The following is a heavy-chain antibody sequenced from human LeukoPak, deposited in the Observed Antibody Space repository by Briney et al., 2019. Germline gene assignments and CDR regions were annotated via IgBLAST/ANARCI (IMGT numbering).Heavy chain of an antibody. CDR1: GGSISSYY. D-gene: IGHD3-10*01. CDR2: IHYTGST. V-gene: IGHV4-59*01. J-gene: IGHJ5*02. Sequence: SETLSLTCTVSGGSISSYYWSWIRQSPGKGLECIGYIHYTGSTNYNPSLKSRVTISVETSRNQFSLKLKSVTAADTAVYYCAGGGYYGSGNDFRFDPWGQGTLVTVSS. CDR3: AGGGYYGSGNDFRFDP.